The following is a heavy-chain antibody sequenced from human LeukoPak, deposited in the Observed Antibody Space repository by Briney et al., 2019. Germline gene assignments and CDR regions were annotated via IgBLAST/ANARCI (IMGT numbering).Heavy chain of an antibody. CDR3: ARRGRIVPGAIDAFDI. D-gene: IGHD2-2*01. J-gene: IGHJ3*02. CDR2: IYHSGST. V-gene: IGHV4-30-2*03. CDR1: GGSISSGGYY. Sequence: PSETLSLTCTVSGGSISSGGYYWSWIRQPPGKGLEWIGYIYHSGSTYYNPSLKSRVTISVDTSKNQFSLKLSSVTAADTAVYYCARRGRIVPGAIDAFDIWGQGTMVTVSS.